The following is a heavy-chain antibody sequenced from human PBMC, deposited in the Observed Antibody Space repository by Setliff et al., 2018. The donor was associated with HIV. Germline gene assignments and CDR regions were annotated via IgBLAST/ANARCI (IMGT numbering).Heavy chain of an antibody. CDR1: GGSFGVYR. V-gene: IGHV4-4*07. Sequence: SETLSLTCTISGGSFGVYRWSWIRQSAGRGLEWIGRIDSSGTTDYKPSLKGRVAMSIDTSERQFSLKLTSVTAADTAVYYCVRWYYCVSGACYRADYWGQGTMVTVSS. J-gene: IGHJ4*02. D-gene: IGHD2-21*02. CDR2: IDSSGTT. CDR3: VRWYYCVSGACYRADY.